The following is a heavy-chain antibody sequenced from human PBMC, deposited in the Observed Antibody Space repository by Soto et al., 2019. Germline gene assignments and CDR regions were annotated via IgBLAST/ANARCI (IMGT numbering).Heavy chain of an antibody. Sequence: ASVKVSFKASGYTFTSYYMHWVRQAPGQGLEWMGIINPSGGSTSYAQKFQGRVTMTRDTSTSTVYMELSSLRSEDTAVYYCARGPLHYYDSSGPADYWGQGTLVTVSS. CDR2: INPSGGST. V-gene: IGHV1-46*01. D-gene: IGHD3-22*01. CDR1: GYTFTSYY. J-gene: IGHJ4*02. CDR3: ARGPLHYYDSSGPADY.